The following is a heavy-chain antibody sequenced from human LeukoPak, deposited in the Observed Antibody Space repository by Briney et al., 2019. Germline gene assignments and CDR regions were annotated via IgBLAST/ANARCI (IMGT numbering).Heavy chain of an antibody. J-gene: IGHJ4*02. Sequence: PGGSLRLSCAASGFKFDDYGMSWVRQAPGKGLEWVSGINWNGGSTGYADSVKGRFTISRDNAKNSLYLQMNSLRAEDTALYYCARDEVGATTREVWFDYWGQGTLVTVSS. D-gene: IGHD1-26*01. CDR2: INWNGGST. V-gene: IGHV3-20*04. CDR1: GFKFDDYG. CDR3: ARDEVGATTREVWFDY.